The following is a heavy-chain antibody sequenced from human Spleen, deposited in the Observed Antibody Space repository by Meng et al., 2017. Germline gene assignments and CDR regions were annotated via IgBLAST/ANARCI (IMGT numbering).Heavy chain of an antibody. V-gene: IGHV4-34*01. CDR3: ARGPTTMAHDFDY. Sequence: QVHLRHWGEGLLKPSETLSLTCVVSGGSFSDYYWSWIRQPPGKGLEWIGEINHSGSTNYNPSLESRATISVDTSQNNLSLKLSSVTAADSAVYYCARGPTTMAHDFDYWGQGTLVTVSS. D-gene: IGHD4-11*01. CDR2: INHSGST. CDR1: GGSFSDYY. J-gene: IGHJ4*02.